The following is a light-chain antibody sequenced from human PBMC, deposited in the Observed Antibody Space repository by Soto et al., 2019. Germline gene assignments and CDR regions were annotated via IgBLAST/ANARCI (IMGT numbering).Light chain of an antibody. CDR2: SAS. V-gene: IGKV3-15*01. J-gene: IGKJ4*01. CDR3: QQYDKWPGT. Sequence: EIVMTQSPATLSVSPGERATLSCRASQSVSSNLAWYQQKPGQAPRLLIYSASTRATGMPARFSGRGSGTEFTLTISSLQSEDFAVYYCQQYDKWPGTFGGGTKVEIK. CDR1: QSVSSN.